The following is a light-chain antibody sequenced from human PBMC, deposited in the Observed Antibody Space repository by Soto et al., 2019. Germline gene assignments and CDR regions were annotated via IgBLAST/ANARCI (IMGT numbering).Light chain of an antibody. CDR3: QHHNSYLALT. V-gene: IGKV1-17*01. J-gene: IGKJ4*01. CDR2: AAS. CDR1: QSIRND. Sequence: DIQMTQAPSSLSASVGDRVTITCRASQSIRNDLDWYQQKPGKAPKRLIYAASTLQNGVPSRFSGSGSGTEFTLTISSLQPEDFATYYCQHHNSYLALTFGGGTKVEIK.